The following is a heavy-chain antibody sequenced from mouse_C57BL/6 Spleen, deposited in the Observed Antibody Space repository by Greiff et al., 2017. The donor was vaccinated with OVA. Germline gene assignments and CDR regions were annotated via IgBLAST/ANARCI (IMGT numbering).Heavy chain of an antibody. CDR1: GYTFTDYY. CDR3: AGAVVPTVFAY. CDR2: INPNNGGT. J-gene: IGHJ3*01. D-gene: IGHD1-1*01. V-gene: IGHV1-26*01. Sequence: EVQLQQSGPELVKPGASVKISCKASGYTFTDYYMNWVKQSHGKSLEWIGDINPNNGGTSYNQKFKGKATLTVDKSSSTAYMELRSLTSEDSAVYYCAGAVVPTVFAYWGQGTLVTVSA.